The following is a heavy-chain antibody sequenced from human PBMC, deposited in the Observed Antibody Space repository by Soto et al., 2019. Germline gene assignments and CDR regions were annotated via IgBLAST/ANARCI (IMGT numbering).Heavy chain of an antibody. CDR3: ARAADYSNYYGG. CDR2: MNPNSGNT. Sequence: ASVKVSCKASGYTFTSYDINWVRQATGQGLEWMGWMNPNSGNTGYAQKFQGRVTMTRNTSISTAYMELSSLRSEDTAVYYCARAADYSNYYGGWGQGTLVTVSS. CDR1: GYTFTSYD. J-gene: IGHJ4*02. D-gene: IGHD4-4*01. V-gene: IGHV1-8*01.